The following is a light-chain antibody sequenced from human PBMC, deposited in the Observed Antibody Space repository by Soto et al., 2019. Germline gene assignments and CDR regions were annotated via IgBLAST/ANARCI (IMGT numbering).Light chain of an antibody. CDR3: QTWGTGVRV. Sequence: QLVLTQSPSASASLGASVKLTCTLSSLQSSYAIAWHQQQPGKGPRFLMKLNSDGSHNKGDGIPNRFSGSSSGAERYLTISSLQSEDEADYYCQTWGTGVRVFGAGTKLTVL. V-gene: IGLV4-69*01. J-gene: IGLJ2*01. CDR1: SLQSSYA. CDR2: LNSDGSH.